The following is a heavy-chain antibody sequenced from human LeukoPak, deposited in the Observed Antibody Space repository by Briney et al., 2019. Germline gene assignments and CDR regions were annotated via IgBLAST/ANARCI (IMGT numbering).Heavy chain of an antibody. CDR1: GDSVNSGSYY. V-gene: IGHV4-61*01. Sequence: SETLSLTCTVSGDSVNSGSYYWSWIRQPSGKGLEWIGNIYYSGSTNYTPSLRSRVTISLDTSKNQFSLKLSSVTAADTAVYYCASGDFDNWGQGTLVTVSS. CDR2: IYYSGST. D-gene: IGHD3-10*01. J-gene: IGHJ4*02. CDR3: ASGDFDN.